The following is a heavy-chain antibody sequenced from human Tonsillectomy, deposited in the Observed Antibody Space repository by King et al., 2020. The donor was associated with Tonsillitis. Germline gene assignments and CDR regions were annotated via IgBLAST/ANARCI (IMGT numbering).Heavy chain of an antibody. CDR1: GFTFSGSG. V-gene: IGHV3-73*02. Sequence: VQLVESGGGLVQPGGSLKLSCAASGFTFSGSGIHWVRQASGKGLEWVGRIRGKAYNYATAYAASVKGRFAISRDDSNNKAYLQMSSLKTEDTAVYYCARLVDSTFSTYGMDAWGQGTSVTVSS. CDR3: ARLVDSTFSTYGMDA. J-gene: IGHJ6*02. D-gene: IGHD2-15*01. CDR2: IRGKAYNYAT.